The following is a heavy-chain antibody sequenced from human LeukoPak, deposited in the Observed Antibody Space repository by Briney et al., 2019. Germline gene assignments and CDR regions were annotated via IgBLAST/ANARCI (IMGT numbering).Heavy chain of an antibody. J-gene: IGHJ4*02. D-gene: IGHD1-26*01. V-gene: IGHV3-53*01. CDR1: GFTVSSNY. CDR3: ARGFSGSYSDY. CDR2: IYSGGST. Sequence: GGSLRLSCAASGFTVSSNYISWVRQAPGKGLEWVSVIYSGGSTYYADSVKGRFTISRDNSKNTLYLQMNSLRDEDTAVYYCARGFSGSYSDYWGQGTLVTVSS.